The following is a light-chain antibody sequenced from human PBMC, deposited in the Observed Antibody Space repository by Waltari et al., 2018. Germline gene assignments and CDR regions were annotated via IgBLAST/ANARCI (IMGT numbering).Light chain of an antibody. CDR1: HSISNN. CDR3: QQYNNWPPVFT. J-gene: IGKJ3*01. CDR2: GAS. Sequence: EIVLTQSPATLSVSPGERATLSCRASHSISNNLAWYQQKPGQAPRLLIYGASARATGIPARFSGSGFGREFTLTISSLQSEDFAIYYCQQYNNWPPVFTFGPGTKVDF. V-gene: IGKV3-15*01.